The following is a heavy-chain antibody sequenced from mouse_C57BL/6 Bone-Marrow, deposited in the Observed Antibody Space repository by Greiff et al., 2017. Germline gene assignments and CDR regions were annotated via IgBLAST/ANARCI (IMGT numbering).Heavy chain of an antibody. CDR2: INPSSGYT. Sequence: VKLQESGSELARPGASVKMSCKASGYTFTSYTMHWVKQRPGQGLEWIGYINPSSGYTKYNQKFKDKATLTADKSSSTAYMQLSSLTSEDSAVYYCARSLGLWAYWGQGTLVTVSA. CDR1: GYTFTSYT. J-gene: IGHJ3*01. CDR3: ARSLGLWAY. V-gene: IGHV1-4*01. D-gene: IGHD1-1*02.